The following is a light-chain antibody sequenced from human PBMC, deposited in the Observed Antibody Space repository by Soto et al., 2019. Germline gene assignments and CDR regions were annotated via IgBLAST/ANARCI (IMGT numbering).Light chain of an antibody. CDR1: SSVVGAYNS. V-gene: IGLV2-14*02. J-gene: IGLJ1*01. CDR2: KGT. Sequence: QAGLAHPGSLCVSPGRAMTISCTWTSSVVGAYNSVSWYQQHPHKAPQVIIYKGTQRPSGVSSRFSGSKSGNTASLTIYALQAEDEGNSYCTSYKNSRTYVLRNGTXVTV. CDR3: TSYKNSRTYV.